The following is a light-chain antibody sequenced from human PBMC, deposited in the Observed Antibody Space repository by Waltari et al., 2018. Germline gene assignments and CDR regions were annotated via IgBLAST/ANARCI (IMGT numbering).Light chain of an antibody. CDR2: RNK. V-gene: IGLV1-47*01. Sequence: QSVLTQPPSASGTPGQRVTISCSGRSSNIGRNYVYWYQHVPGAAPKLLNYRNKHRASGVPARVSGPKSGTSASLAISGLRSEVEADYYCAAWDDSLSRWLLGGGTKLTVL. J-gene: IGLJ3*02. CDR1: SSNIGRNY. CDR3: AAWDDSLSRWL.